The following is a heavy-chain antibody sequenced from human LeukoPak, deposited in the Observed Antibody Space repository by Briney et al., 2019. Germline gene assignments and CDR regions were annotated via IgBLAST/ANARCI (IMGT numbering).Heavy chain of an antibody. CDR2: IYAGDST. Sequence: PGGSLRLSCAASGFTFSSHAMSWVRQAPGKGLEWVSVIYAGDSTYYADSVKGRFTISRDNSKNTLYLQMNSLRAEDTAVFYCAREASDGGYYYYGMDVWGQGTTVTVSS. CDR3: AREASDGGYYYYGMDV. CDR1: GFTFSSHA. V-gene: IGHV3-53*01. J-gene: IGHJ6*02. D-gene: IGHD5-24*01.